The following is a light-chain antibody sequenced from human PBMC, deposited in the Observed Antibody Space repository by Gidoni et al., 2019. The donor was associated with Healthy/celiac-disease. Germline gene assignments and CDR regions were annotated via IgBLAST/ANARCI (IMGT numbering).Light chain of an antibody. J-gene: IGKJ5*01. Sequence: EIVMTQSPATLSVSPGERATLSCRASQSVSSNLAWYQQKPGQAPRLLIYGASTRATGIPARFSGSGSETEFTLTISSLQSEDFAVYYCQQYNNWPGFGQGTRLEIK. CDR3: QQYNNWPG. V-gene: IGKV3-15*01. CDR1: QSVSSN. CDR2: GAS.